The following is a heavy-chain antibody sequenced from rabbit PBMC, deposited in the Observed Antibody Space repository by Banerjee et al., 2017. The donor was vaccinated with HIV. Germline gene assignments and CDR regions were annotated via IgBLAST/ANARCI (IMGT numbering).Heavy chain of an antibody. Sequence: QSLEESGGDLVKPGASLTLTCKASGFSYSGGYDMCWVRQAPGKGLEWIACIYTGHGNTYYASWAKGRFTISKTSSTTVTLQMTSLTAADTATYFCARDYGGDADVYFDLWGPGTLVTVS. D-gene: IGHD6-1*01. J-gene: IGHJ4*01. CDR2: IYTGHGNT. CDR1: GFSYSGGYD. V-gene: IGHV1S40*01. CDR3: ARDYGGDADVYFDL.